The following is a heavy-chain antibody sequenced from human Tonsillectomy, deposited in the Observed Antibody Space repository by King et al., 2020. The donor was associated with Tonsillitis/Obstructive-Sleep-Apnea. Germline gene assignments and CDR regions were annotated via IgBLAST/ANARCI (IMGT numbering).Heavy chain of an antibody. CDR2: TSGTGGTT. Sequence: QLVQSGGGLVQPGGSLRLSCAASGFTFSNYAMSWVRQTPGKGLEWVSATSGTGGTTYSTDSVKGRFTISRDNSKNTLYLQMNSLRAEDTAVYFCAKVFGDYVIDYWGQGTLVTVSS. J-gene: IGHJ4*02. CDR1: GFTFSNYA. CDR3: AKVFGDYVIDY. D-gene: IGHD4-17*01. V-gene: IGHV3-23*04.